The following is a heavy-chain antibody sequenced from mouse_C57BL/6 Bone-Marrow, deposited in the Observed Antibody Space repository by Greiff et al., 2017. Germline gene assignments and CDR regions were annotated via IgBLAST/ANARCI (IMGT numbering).Heavy chain of an antibody. V-gene: IGHV3-6*01. CDR1: GYSITSGYY. J-gene: IGHJ2*01. Sequence: EVKLMESGPGLVKPSQSLSLTCSVTGYSITSGYYWNWIRQFPGNKLEWMGYISYDGSNNNNQSPKNRISITRDTSKNQFFLKLNSGTTEVTSTYYCARDMVTTGGSYFDYWGQGTTLTVAS. CDR3: ARDMVTTGGSYFDY. CDR2: ISYDGSN. D-gene: IGHD2-2*01.